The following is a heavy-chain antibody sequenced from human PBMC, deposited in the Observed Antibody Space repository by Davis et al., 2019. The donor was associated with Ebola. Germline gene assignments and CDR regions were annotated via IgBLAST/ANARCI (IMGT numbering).Heavy chain of an antibody. J-gene: IGHJ6*02. V-gene: IGHV3-30-3*01. CDR3: ARAFSSEIYYYGMDV. Sequence: SCKASGYTFTSYAMHWVRQAPGKGLEWVAVISYDGSNKYYADSVKGRFTISRDNSKNTLYLQMNSLRAEDTAVYYCARAFSSEIYYYGMDVWGQGTTVTVSS. CDR1: GYTFTSYA. D-gene: IGHD6-13*01. CDR2: ISYDGSNK.